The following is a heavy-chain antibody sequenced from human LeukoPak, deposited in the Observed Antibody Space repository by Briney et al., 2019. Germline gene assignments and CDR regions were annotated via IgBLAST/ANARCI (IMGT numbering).Heavy chain of an antibody. J-gene: IGHJ3*02. D-gene: IGHD3-22*01. Sequence: SETLYLTCTVSGCSISSYYWSWIRQPAGKGLEWIGRIYTSGSTNYNPSIKSRVNMSVDTSKNQFSLKLSSVTAADTAVYYCASPYDSSGFDAFDIWGQGTMVTVSS. CDR2: IYTSGST. CDR1: GCSISSYY. V-gene: IGHV4-4*07. CDR3: ASPYDSSGFDAFDI.